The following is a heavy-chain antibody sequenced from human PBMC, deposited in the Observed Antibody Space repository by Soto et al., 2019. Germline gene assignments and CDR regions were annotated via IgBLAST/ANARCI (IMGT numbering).Heavy chain of an antibody. CDR1: GFTFSTYW. V-gene: IGHV3-7*03. CDR3: ARSLDY. CDR2: INHDGSEK. Sequence: EGQLVESGGGLVQPGGSLRLSCAASGFTFSTYWMDWVRQAPGRGLEWLANINHDGSEKYYVDSVKGRFTISRDNARNSVYLQMNSLRAEDTAVYSCARSLDYWCQGTLVTVSS. J-gene: IGHJ4*02.